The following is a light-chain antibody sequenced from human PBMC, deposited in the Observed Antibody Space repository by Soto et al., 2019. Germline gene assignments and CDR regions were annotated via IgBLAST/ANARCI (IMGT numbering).Light chain of an antibody. CDR1: SSDVGSYNL. CDR3: CSYAGSSTWV. J-gene: IGLJ3*02. Sequence: QSALTQPASVSGSPGQSITISCTGTSSDVGSYNLVSWYQQHPGKAPKLMIYEGSKRTSGVSNRFSGSKSGNTASLTISGLQAEDEADYSCCSYAGSSTWVFGGGTKPTV. CDR2: EGS. V-gene: IGLV2-23*01.